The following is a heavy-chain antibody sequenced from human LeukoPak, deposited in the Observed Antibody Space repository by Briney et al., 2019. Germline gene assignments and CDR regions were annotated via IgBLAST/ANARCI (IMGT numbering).Heavy chain of an antibody. J-gene: IGHJ4*02. V-gene: IGHV1-8*01. CDR3: ARVIRYSSGWYYGD. Sequence: EASVTVSCMASGYTFTSYDINWVRQATGQGLEWMGWMNPNSGNTGYVQKFQGRVTTTRNTSISTAYMELSSLRSEDTAVYYCARVIRYSSGWYYGDWGQGTLVTVSS. D-gene: IGHD6-19*01. CDR1: GYTFTSYD. CDR2: MNPNSGNT.